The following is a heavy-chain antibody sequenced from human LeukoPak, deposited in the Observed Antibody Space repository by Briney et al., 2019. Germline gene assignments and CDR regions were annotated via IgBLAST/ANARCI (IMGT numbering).Heavy chain of an antibody. CDR1: GFTSTSYW. CDR3: VRDVPHNWFDS. CDR2: VETDGSSA. Sequence: PGGSLRLSCAASGFTSTSYWMHWVRQAPGKGLVWVSLVETDGSSATYADSVRGRFTISRDNAKNTVYLQMNSLRVEDTAVYYCVRDVPHNWFDSWGQGTLVTVSS. J-gene: IGHJ5*01. V-gene: IGHV3-74*01.